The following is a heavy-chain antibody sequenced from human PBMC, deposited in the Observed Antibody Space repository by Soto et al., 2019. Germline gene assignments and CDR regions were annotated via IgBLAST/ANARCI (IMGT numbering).Heavy chain of an antibody. J-gene: IGHJ6*02. CDR2: IYYSGST. CDR1: GGSISSYY. CDR3: ARVTAVAGGMDV. V-gene: IGHV4-59*01. D-gene: IGHD6-19*01. Sequence: PSETLPLTCTVSGGSISSYYWSWIRQPPGKGLEWIGYIYYSGSTNYNPSLKSRVTVSVDTSKNQFSLKLSSVTAADTAVYYCARVTAVAGGMDVWGQGTTVTVSS.